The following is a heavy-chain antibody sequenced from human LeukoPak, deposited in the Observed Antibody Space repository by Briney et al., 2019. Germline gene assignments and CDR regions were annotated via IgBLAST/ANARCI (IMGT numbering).Heavy chain of an antibody. CDR3: ARGRQEGEIWFGELLIDS. CDR1: GYTLTDLS. D-gene: IGHD3-10*01. V-gene: IGHV1-24*01. Sequence: GASVKVSCTVSGYTLTDLSMHWVRQAPGKGLEWMGGFYPEDGETIYAQKFQGRVTMTEDTSTDTAYMELSSLRSEDTAVYYCARGRQEGEIWFGELLIDSWGQGTLVTVSS. J-gene: IGHJ4*02. CDR2: FYPEDGET.